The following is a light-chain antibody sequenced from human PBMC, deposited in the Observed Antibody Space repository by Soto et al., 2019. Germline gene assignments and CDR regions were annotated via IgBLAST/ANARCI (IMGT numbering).Light chain of an antibody. Sequence: EIVMTQSPATLSVSPGARATLSCRASQSVSGNLAWYQQKPGQAPRLLIYGASTWATGIPTRFSGSGSGTEFTLTISSLQTEDFAAYYCQQYNNSPLTFGGGTKVEIK. CDR3: QQYNNSPLT. CDR2: GAS. J-gene: IGKJ4*01. CDR1: QSVSGN. V-gene: IGKV3-15*01.